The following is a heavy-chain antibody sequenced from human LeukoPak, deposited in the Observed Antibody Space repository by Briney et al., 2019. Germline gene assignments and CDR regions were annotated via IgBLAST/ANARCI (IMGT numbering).Heavy chain of an antibody. J-gene: IGHJ4*02. CDR3: ARDQTGWGMTVPIGY. V-gene: IGHV3-48*04. Sequence: GGSLRLSCEASGFTFSTFSMNWVRQAPGKGLEWVSIINSNSASIYYADSVKGRFTISRGNAKNSLYLQMNSLRAEDTAIYYCARDQTGWGMTVPIGYWGQGTLVTVSS. D-gene: IGHD2-8*01. CDR2: INSNSASI. CDR1: GFTFSTFS.